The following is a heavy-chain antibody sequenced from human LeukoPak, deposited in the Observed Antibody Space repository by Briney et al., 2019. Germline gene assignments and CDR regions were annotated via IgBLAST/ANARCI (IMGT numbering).Heavy chain of an antibody. J-gene: IGHJ1*01. CDR1: GFTFSSYW. D-gene: IGHD3-22*01. CDR3: ARAPSEIGGYYPEYFRH. V-gene: IGHV3-74*01. CDR2: IKSDGGT. Sequence: GGSLRLSCAASGFTFSSYWMHWVRQAPGKGLVWVSRIKSDGGTNYADSVKGRFTISRDNAKNTLSLQMNSLRAEDTGVCYCARAPSEIGGYYPEYFRHWGQGTLVTVSS.